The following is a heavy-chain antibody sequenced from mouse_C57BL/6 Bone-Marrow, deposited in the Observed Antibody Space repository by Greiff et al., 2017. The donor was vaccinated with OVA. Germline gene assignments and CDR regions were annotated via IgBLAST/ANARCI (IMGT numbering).Heavy chain of an antibody. V-gene: IGHV5-6*01. J-gene: IGHJ3*01. CDR3: ARENNGKCALAY. D-gene: IGHD2-1*01. CDR1: GFTFSSYG. CDR2: ISSGSSYT. Sequence: EVNLVESGGDLAKPGGSLKLSCAASGFTFSSYGMSWVRQTPDKSLEWVATISSGSSYTNYPDSVKEQFTITRDNAKSTLYLQMSSLNSEDTAVYYCARENNGKCALAYWGQGTLVTVSA.